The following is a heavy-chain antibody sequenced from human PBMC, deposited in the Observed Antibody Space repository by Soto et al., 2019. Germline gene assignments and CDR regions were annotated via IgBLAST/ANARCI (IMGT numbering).Heavy chain of an antibody. CDR3: ARDGLPFALDI. V-gene: IGHV3-7*03. Sequence: GGSLRLSCAASGFTFSSYAMSWVRQAPGKGLEWVAKIKEDGSEINYVDSVKGRFTISRDNAKNSLYLQMDSLRAEDTAVYYCARDGLPFALDIWGHGTMVTVSS. J-gene: IGHJ3*02. CDR2: IKEDGSEI. D-gene: IGHD3-16*01. CDR1: GFTFSSYA.